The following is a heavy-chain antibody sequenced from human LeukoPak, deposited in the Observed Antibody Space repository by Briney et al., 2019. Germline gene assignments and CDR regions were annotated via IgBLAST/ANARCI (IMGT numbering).Heavy chain of an antibody. J-gene: IGHJ4*02. V-gene: IGHV3-30*04. CDR2: ISYDGSNK. CDR3: ARSEA. Sequence: GRSLRLSCAASGFTFSNYALHWVRQAPGKGLEWVAVISYDGSNKFYADSVRGRFTISRDNAKNSLYLQMNSLRAEDTAVYYCARSEAWGQGTLVTVSS. CDR1: GFTFSNYA.